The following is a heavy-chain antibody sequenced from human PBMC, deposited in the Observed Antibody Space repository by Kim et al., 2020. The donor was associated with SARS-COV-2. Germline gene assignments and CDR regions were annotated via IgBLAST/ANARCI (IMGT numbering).Heavy chain of an antibody. J-gene: IGHJ4*02. CDR3: AREQEIQLWSFDY. V-gene: IGHV1-69*04. Sequence: YGQKCQGGVTITADKSTSTAYMELSSLRSEDTAVYYCAREQEIQLWSFDYWGQGTLVTVSS. D-gene: IGHD5-18*01.